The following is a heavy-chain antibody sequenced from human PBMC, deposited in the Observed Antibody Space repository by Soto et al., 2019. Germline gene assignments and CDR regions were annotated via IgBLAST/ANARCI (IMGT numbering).Heavy chain of an antibody. V-gene: IGHV3-11*01. CDR2: ISSSGSTI. CDR3: ARAISGYCSGGSCYSMDYYYYYMDV. Sequence: QVQLVESGGGLVKPGGSLRLSCAASGFTFSDYYMSWIRQAPGKGLEWVSYISSSGSTIYYADSVKGRFTTSRDNDKNSLYLQMNSLRAEDTAVYYCARAISGYCSGGSCYSMDYYYYYMDVWGKGTTVTVSS. D-gene: IGHD2-15*01. CDR1: GFTFSDYY. J-gene: IGHJ6*03.